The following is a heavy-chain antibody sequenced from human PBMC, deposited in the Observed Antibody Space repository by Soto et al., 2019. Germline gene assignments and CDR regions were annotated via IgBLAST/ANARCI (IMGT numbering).Heavy chain of an antibody. Sequence: VQLVESGGGLIQPGGSLRLSCAASGLSVSNNHMTWVRQAPGKGLEWVSLIHGGGSAYYADSVKGRFTISRDNSKNTLYLQMDSLRAEDTAIYYWAGRLTTAASLDYWGQGTLVTVSS. CDR1: GLSVSNNH. J-gene: IGHJ4*02. CDR3: AGRLTTAASLDY. CDR2: IHGGGSA. D-gene: IGHD1-1*01. V-gene: IGHV3-53*01.